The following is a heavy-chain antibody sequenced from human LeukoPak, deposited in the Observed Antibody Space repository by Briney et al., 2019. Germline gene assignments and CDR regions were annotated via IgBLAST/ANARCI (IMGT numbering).Heavy chain of an antibody. D-gene: IGHD3-3*02. CDR1: GFTFSTYW. CDR3: ARDLVLEPTGDWFDP. V-gene: IGHV3-7*01. J-gene: IGHJ5*02. CDR2: IKYDGSEK. Sequence: GGSLRLSCAASGFTFSTYWMAWVRQAPGKGLEWVAHIKYDGSEKYYVDSVKGRFTISRDNAKNSLYLQMNSLRDEDTAVYYCARDLVLEPTGDWFDPWGQGTLVIVSS.